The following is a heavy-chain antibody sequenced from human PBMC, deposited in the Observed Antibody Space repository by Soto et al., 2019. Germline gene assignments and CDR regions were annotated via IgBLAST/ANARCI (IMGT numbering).Heavy chain of an antibody. CDR2: INAGNGNT. Sequence: GASVKVSCKASGYTFTSYAMHWVRQAPGQRLEWMGWINAGNGNTKYSQKFQGRVTISRDKSKSTLYLQMNSLRAEDTAVYYCAKDLQFSGWLSAQTFDYWGQGTQVTVSS. CDR1: GYTFTSYA. V-gene: IGHV1-3*01. CDR3: AKDLQFSGWLSAQTFDY. D-gene: IGHD6-19*01. J-gene: IGHJ4*02.